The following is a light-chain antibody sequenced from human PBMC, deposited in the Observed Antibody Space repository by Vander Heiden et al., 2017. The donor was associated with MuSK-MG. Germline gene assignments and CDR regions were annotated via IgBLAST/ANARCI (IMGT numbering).Light chain of an antibody. J-gene: IGKJ5*01. CDR3: QQNYSNPPLT. V-gene: IGKV1-39*01. Sequence: DIQITQSPSSLSASVGDRVTITCRASQSISSYLNWYQQKPGKAPKLLIYAASSLQSGVPSRFSGSGCRRDFTLTISSRQPEDFAAYYCQQNYSNPPLTFGQGTQVEIK. CDR1: QSISSY. CDR2: AAS.